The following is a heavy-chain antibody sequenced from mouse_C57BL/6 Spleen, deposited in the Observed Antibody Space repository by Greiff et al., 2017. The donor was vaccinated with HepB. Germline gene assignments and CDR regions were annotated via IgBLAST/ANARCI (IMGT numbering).Heavy chain of an antibody. Sequence: QVQLQQPGTELVKPGASVKLSCKASGYTFTSYWMHWVKQRPGQGLEWIGNINPSNGGTNYNEKLKSKATLTVDKSSSTAYMQLSSLTSEDSAVYYCARPDGYYWYFDVWGTGTTVTVSS. CDR1: GYTFTSYW. CDR2: INPSNGGT. V-gene: IGHV1-53*01. CDR3: ARPDGYYWYFDV. D-gene: IGHD2-3*01. J-gene: IGHJ1*03.